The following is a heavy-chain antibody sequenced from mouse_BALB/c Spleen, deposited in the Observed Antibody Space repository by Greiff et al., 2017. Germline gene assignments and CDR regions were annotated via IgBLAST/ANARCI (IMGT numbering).Heavy chain of an antibody. V-gene: IGHV1-18*01. CDR2: INSNNGGT. CDR3: ARERYYAMDY. J-gene: IGHJ4*01. Sequence: VHVKQSGPELVKPGASVKIPCKASGYTFTDYNMDWVKQSHGKSLEWIGDINSNNGGTIYNQKFKGKATLTVDKSSSTAYMELRSLTSEDTAVYYCARERYYAMDYWGQGTSVTVSS. CDR1: GYTFTDYN.